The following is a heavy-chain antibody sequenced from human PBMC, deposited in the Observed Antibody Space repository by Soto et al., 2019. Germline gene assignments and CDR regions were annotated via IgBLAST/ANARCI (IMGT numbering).Heavy chain of an antibody. Sequence: HLQLQESGPGLVKPSETLSLTCIVSGGSVSSSNYYWGWVRQSPGKGLEWIGSIYYSGKTYYNPSLESRVTIAVDKSNNEFTLKVISVTAADTAVYYCARLEGLATISYYFDFWGQGSLVTVSS. CDR2: IYYSGKT. CDR1: GGSVSSSNYY. V-gene: IGHV4-39*01. CDR3: ARLEGLATISYYFDF. D-gene: IGHD3-9*01. J-gene: IGHJ4*02.